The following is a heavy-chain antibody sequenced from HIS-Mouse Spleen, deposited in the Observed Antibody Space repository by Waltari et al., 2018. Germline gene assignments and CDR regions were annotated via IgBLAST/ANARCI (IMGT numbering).Heavy chain of an antibody. CDR2: FYYSGST. V-gene: IGHV4-39*07. D-gene: IGHD6-13*01. CDR3: AREIPYSSSWYDWYFDL. J-gene: IGHJ2*01. CDR1: GGSIRSSSYY. Sequence: QLQLQESGPGLVKPSETLSLTCPVPGGSIRSSSYYWGWIRQPPGKGLEWIGSFYYSGSTYYNPSLKSRVTISVDTSKNQFSLKLSSVTAADTAVYYCAREIPYSSSWYDWYFDLWGRGTLVTVSS.